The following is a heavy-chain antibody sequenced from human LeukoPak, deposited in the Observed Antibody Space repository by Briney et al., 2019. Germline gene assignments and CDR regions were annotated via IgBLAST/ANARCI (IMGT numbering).Heavy chain of an antibody. D-gene: IGHD3-22*01. CDR3: ARGDYYDSSGYYPFDY. CDR2: IYSGGST. J-gene: IGHJ4*02. CDR1: GFTVSSNY. V-gene: IGHV3-66*02. Sequence: PGGSLRLSCAASGFTVSSNYMSWVRQAPGKGLEWVSVIYSGGSTYYADSVKGRFTISRDNSKNTLYLQMNSLRAEDTAVYYCARGDYYDSSGYYPFDYWGQGTLVTVSP.